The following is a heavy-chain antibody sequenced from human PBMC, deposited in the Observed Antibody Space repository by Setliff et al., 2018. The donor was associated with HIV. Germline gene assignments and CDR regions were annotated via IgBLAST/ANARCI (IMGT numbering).Heavy chain of an antibody. CDR2: IRYDGSNK. Sequence: GGSLRLSCEASGFTFSSHGMHWVRQAPGKGLEWVAFIRYDGSNKYYADSVKGRFTISRDNSKNTLYLQMNSLRAEDTAVYYCAKDRLVDTAMVRMSYFDYWGQGTLVTVSS. CDR1: GFTFSSHG. CDR3: AKDRLVDTAMVRMSYFDY. J-gene: IGHJ4*02. D-gene: IGHD5-18*01. V-gene: IGHV3-30*02.